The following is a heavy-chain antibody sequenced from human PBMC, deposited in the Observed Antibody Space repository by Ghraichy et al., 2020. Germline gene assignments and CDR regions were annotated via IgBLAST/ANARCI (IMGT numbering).Heavy chain of an antibody. CDR2: ISGSGGST. CDR1: GFTFSSYA. CDR3: AKDSYYDFWCGYYYGMDV. V-gene: IGHV3-23*01. Sequence: GESLNISCAASGFTFSSYAMSWVRQAPGKGLEWVSAISGSGGSTYYADSVKGRFTISRDNSKNTLYLQMNSLRAEDTAEYYCAKDSYYDFWCGYYYGMDVWGQWTTVTVSS. J-gene: IGHJ6*02. D-gene: IGHD3-3*01.